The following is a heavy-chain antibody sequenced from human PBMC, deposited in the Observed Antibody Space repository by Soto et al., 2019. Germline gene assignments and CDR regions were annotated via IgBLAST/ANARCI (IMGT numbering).Heavy chain of an antibody. CDR3: AKDRPVGSSWYYYYYGMDV. CDR2: ISGSGGST. V-gene: IGHV3-23*01. CDR1: GFTFSSYA. Sequence: GGSLRLSCAASGFTFSSYAMSWVRQAPGKGLEWVSAISGSGGSTYYADSVKGRFTISRDNSKNTLYLQMNSLRAEDTAVYYCAKDRPVGSSWYYYYYGMDVWGQVTTVTVYS. D-gene: IGHD6-13*01. J-gene: IGHJ6*02.